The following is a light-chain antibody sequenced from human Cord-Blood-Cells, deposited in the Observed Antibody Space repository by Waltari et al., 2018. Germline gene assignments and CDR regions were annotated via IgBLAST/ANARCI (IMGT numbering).Light chain of an antibody. J-gene: IGLJ1*01. Sequence: QSALTQPRSVSGSPGPSVTISCPGTSSDDGSYNYVSWYQQHPGKAPKLMIYDVSKRPSGVPDRFSGSKSGNTASLTISGLQAEDEADYYCCSYAGSYTFVFGTGTKVTVL. CDR2: DVS. V-gene: IGLV2-11*01. CDR1: SSDDGSYNY. CDR3: CSYAGSYTFV.